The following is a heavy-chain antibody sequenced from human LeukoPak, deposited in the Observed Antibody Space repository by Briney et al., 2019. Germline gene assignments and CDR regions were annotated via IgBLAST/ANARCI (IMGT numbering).Heavy chain of an antibody. D-gene: IGHD2-2*02. Sequence: SETLSLTCAVYGGSFCGYYWSWIRQPQGKGLEWIGEINHSGSTYSNPSLKSRVTISVDTSKNQFSLKLSSVTAADTAVYSCARARYCSSTSCYSLTAMGRLNWFDPWGQGTLVTVSS. CDR2: INHSGST. CDR3: ARARYCSSTSCYSLTAMGRLNWFDP. V-gene: IGHV4-34*01. CDR1: GGSFCGYY. J-gene: IGHJ5*02.